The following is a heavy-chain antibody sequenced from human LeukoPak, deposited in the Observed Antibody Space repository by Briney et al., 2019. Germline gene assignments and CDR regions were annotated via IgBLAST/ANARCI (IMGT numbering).Heavy chain of an antibody. CDR1: GFTFSSYA. CDR3: AKRGQLGY. V-gene: IGHV3-23*01. D-gene: IGHD3-16*01. CDR2: LSSSGNST. Sequence: PGGSLRPSCAASGFTFSSYAMTWVRQAPGKGLEWVSTLSSSGNSTYYADSVKGRFTISRDDSKNTLFLQMNSLRAEDTAVYYCAKRGQLGYWGQGTLVTVSS. J-gene: IGHJ4*02.